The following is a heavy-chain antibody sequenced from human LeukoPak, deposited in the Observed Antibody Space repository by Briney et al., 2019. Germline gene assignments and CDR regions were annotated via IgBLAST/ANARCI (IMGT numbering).Heavy chain of an antibody. CDR3: ARDLVGATVAGRWFDY. CDR1: GFTFSSYS. J-gene: IGHJ4*02. D-gene: IGHD6-19*01. V-gene: IGHV3-21*01. Sequence: GGSLRLSCAASGFTFSSYSMNWVRQAPGKGLEWVSSISTSSSYIYYADSVKGRFTISRDNAKNSLYLQMNSLRAEDTAVYYCARDLVGATVAGRWFDYWGRGTLVTVSS. CDR2: ISTSSSYI.